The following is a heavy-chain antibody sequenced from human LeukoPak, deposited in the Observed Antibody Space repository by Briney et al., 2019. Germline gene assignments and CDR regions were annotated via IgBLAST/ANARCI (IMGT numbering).Heavy chain of an antibody. Sequence: ASVKVSCKASGYTFTGYYMHWVRQAPGQGLEWMGWINPNSGGTNYAQKFQGRVTMTRDTSISTAYMELSRLRSDDTAVYYFARDRAAAGLNWFDPWGQGTLVTVSS. CDR3: ARDRAAAGLNWFDP. CDR2: INPNSGGT. D-gene: IGHD6-13*01. V-gene: IGHV1-2*02. CDR1: GYTFTGYY. J-gene: IGHJ5*02.